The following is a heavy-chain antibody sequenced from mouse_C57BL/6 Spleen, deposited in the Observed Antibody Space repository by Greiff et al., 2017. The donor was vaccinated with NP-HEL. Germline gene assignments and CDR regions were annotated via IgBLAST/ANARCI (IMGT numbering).Heavy chain of an antibody. J-gene: IGHJ2*01. CDR1: GYTFTSYW. CDR3: ARFPYYYGSSYFDY. V-gene: IGHV1-55*01. CDR2: IYPGSGST. Sequence: QVQLKQSGAELVKPGASVKMSCKASGYTFTSYWITWVKQRPGQGLEWIGDIYPGSGSTNYNEKFKSKATLTVDTSSSTAYMQLSSLTSEDSAVYYCARFPYYYGSSYFDYWGQGTTLTVSS. D-gene: IGHD1-1*01.